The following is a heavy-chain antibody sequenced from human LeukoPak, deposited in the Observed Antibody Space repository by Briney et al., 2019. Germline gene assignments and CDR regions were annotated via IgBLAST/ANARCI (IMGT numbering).Heavy chain of an antibody. CDR2: INQDGSEK. V-gene: IGHV3-7*01. J-gene: IGHJ4*02. CDR3: ARDRESSDY. Sequence: GGSLGLSCAASGFTFSHYWMSWVRQAPGKGLEWVANINQDGSEKYYVDSVKGRFTISRDNAKNSLYLQMNSLRDEDTAVYYCARDRESSDYWGQGTLVTVSS. D-gene: IGHD5-24*01. CDR1: GFTFSHYW.